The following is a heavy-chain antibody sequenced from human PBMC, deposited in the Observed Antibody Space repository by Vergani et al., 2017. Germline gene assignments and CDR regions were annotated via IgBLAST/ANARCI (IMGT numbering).Heavy chain of an antibody. D-gene: IGHD2/OR15-2a*01. CDR2: IRYDGSSE. J-gene: IGHJ6*02. V-gene: IGHV3-30*02. Sequence: QVQILQSGGGVVQPGGSLRLSCTLSGFTLNTYGIHWVRQAPGKGLEWVSFIRYDGSSEYYGDSVKGRFTISRDKSQNTVNLQMNSLGTEDTAVYFCANSVIAGNVGVAYFGMDVWGRGTTVTVSS. CDR3: ANSVIAGNVGVAYFGMDV. CDR1: GFTLNTYG.